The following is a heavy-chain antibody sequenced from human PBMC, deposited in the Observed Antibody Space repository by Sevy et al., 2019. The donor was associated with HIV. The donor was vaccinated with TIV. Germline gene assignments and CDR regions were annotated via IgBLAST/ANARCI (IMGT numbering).Heavy chain of an antibody. CDR2: ITSSGSNI. V-gene: IGHV3-48*03. CDR1: GFSFSSYE. J-gene: IGHJ3*01. Sequence: GGSLRLSCAASGFSFSSYEMNWVRQAPGKGLEWVSSITSSGSNIYYSDSVKGRFTISRDNSKNTLYLQMNSLRADDTATYYCAKALNPALESMIEVVLRTLKGFDVWGQGTMVTVSS. D-gene: IGHD3-22*01. CDR3: AKALNPALESMIEVVLRTLKGFDV.